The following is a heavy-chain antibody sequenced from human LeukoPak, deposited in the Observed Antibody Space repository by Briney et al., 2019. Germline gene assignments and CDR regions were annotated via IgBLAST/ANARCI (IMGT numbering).Heavy chain of an antibody. V-gene: IGHV4-59*01. Sequence: PSETLSLTCTVSGGSISSYYWAWIRQPPGKGLEWIGYIDYSGNTNYNPSLKSRVTISVATSKNQFSLKVSSVTAADTAVYYCARDLSDYGSGTYRDIWGQGTMVTVSS. CDR1: GGSISSYY. D-gene: IGHD3-10*01. J-gene: IGHJ3*02. CDR3: ARDLSDYGSGTYRDI. CDR2: IDYSGNT.